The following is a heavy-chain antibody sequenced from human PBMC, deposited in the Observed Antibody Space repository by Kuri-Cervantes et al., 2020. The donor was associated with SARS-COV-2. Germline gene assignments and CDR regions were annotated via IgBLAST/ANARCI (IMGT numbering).Heavy chain of an antibody. Sequence: SVKVSCRASGGTFSSYAISWVRQAPGQGLEWMGGIIPIFGTANYAQKFQGRVTITADESTSTAYMELSSLRSEDTAVYYCARDLGYVQLERRPYYYGMDVWGQGTTVTVSS. CDR3: ARDLGYVQLERRPYYYGMDV. D-gene: IGHD1-1*01. CDR1: GGTFSSYA. J-gene: IGHJ6*02. CDR2: IIPIFGTA. V-gene: IGHV1-69*13.